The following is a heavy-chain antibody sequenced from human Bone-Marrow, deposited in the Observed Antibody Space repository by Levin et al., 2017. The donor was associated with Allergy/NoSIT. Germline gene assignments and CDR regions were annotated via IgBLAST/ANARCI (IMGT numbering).Heavy chain of an antibody. J-gene: IGHJ4*02. V-gene: IGHV5-51*01. D-gene: IGHD5-12*01. Sequence: GESLKISCKASGYNFATQWIGWVRQMPGKGLEWMGIIYPGDSDTRYSPSFQGQVTISADKSISTAYLQWTSLKASDTAIYYCARRFSGYERLDYWGQGTLVTVSS. CDR3: ARRFSGYERLDY. CDR1: GYNFATQW. CDR2: IYPGDSDT.